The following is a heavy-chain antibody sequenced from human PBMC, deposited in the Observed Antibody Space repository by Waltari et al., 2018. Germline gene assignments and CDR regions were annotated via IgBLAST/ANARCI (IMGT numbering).Heavy chain of an antibody. CDR3: ARDDSYGQFMRFDF. V-gene: IGHV3-53*01. J-gene: IGHJ4*02. CDR2: IYSGGNT. D-gene: IGHD5-18*01. CDR1: GCPVGCSC. Sequence: EVHLVQSGGGVIQRGGSLTLPCEASGCPVGCSCMSWVRPAPGKGLEWLSAIYSGGNTFYADSVKGRFNISIDNSKNTLYLQMNSLRVDDTAVYYCARDDSYGQFMRFDFWGQGTVVTVSS.